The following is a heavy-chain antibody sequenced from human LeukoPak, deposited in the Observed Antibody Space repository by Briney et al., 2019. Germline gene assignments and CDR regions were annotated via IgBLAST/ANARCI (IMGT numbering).Heavy chain of an antibody. J-gene: IGHJ3*02. V-gene: IGHV4-59*01. D-gene: IGHD3-22*01. CDR1: GASISSSY. CDR3: VGGNYDSRGYSNAFDI. CDR2: IYYSGST. Sequence: PSGTLSLTCTVSGASISSSYWSWIRQPPTKRLEWIGFIYYSGSTNSNPSLKSRVTISADTSKNQFSLKLSSVTAADTAIYYCVGGNYDSRGYSNAFDIWGQGAKVTVSS.